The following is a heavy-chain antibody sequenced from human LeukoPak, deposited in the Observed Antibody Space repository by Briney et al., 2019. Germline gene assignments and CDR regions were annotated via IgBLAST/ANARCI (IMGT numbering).Heavy chain of an antibody. CDR2: ISWNSGSI. Sequence: GGSLRLSCAASGFTFDDYAMHWVRQAPGKGLEWVSGISWNSGSIGYADSVKGRFTISRDNAKNSLYLQMNSLRAEDTALYYCAKESEVTASPFDYWGQGTLVTVSS. CDR1: GFTFDDYA. V-gene: IGHV3-9*01. D-gene: IGHD2-21*02. CDR3: AKESEVTASPFDY. J-gene: IGHJ4*02.